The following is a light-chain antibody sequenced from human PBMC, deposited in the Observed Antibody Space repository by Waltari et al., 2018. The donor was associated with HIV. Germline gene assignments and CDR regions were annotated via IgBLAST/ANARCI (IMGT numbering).Light chain of an antibody. J-gene: IGKJ2*01. CDR2: GAS. CDR1: QSICDP. Sequence: DMQMTQSPSSLSASVGDRVTVTCRASQSICDPLNWFQQRPGKAPTLLIFGASSLHSGVPTRFSGSGSGTDFTLTIHSLQPEDFATYWCQQSYTSSYTFGQGTRLEIK. V-gene: IGKV1-39*01. CDR3: QQSYTSSYT.